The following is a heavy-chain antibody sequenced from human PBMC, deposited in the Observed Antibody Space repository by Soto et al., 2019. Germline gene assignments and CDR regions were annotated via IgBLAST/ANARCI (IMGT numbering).Heavy chain of an antibody. CDR2: ISHDGSNE. J-gene: IGHJ4*02. V-gene: IGHV3-30*18. CDR3: AKDSVAVVGRGGCDY. D-gene: IGHD6-19*01. Sequence: QVQLVESGGGVVQPGRSLRLSCAASGFTFSSYGMHWVRQAPGKGLEWVAVISHDGSNEFYADSVKGRFTISRDNSKNTLYLQMNSLRAADTAVYYCAKDSVAVVGRGGCDYWGQGTLVTVSS. CDR1: GFTFSSYG.